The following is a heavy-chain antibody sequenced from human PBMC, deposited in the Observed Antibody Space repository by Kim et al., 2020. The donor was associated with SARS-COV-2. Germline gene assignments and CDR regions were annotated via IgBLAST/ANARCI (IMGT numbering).Heavy chain of an antibody. CDR1: GFTFSNAW. CDR2: IKSKTDGGTT. Sequence: GGSLRLSCAASGFTFSNAWMSWVRQAPGKGLEWVGRIKSKTDGGTTDYAAPVKGRFTISRDDSKNTLYLQMNSLKTEDTAVYYCTTSLIYSGYDLRRFDYWGQGTLVTVSS. V-gene: IGHV3-15*01. J-gene: IGHJ4*02. D-gene: IGHD5-12*01. CDR3: TTSLIYSGYDLRRFDY.